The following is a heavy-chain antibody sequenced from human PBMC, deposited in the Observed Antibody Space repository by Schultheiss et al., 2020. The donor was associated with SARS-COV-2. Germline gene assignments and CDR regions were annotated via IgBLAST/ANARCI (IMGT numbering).Heavy chain of an antibody. Sequence: SETLSLTCAVSGYSISSGYYWGWIRQPPGKGLEWIGSIYHSGSTYYNPSLKSRVTISVDTSKNQFSLKLSSVTAADTAVYYCARRGDGSWSYYSPYQQYYYYYMDVWGKGTTVTISS. CDR2: IYHSGST. V-gene: IGHV4-38-2*01. J-gene: IGHJ6*03. CDR1: GYSISSGYY. D-gene: IGHD3-10*01. CDR3: ARRGDGSWSYYSPYQQYYYYYMDV.